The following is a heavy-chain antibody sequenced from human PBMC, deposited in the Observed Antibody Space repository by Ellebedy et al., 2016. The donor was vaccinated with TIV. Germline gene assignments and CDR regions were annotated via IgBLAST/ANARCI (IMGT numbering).Heavy chain of an antibody. CDR1: GFTFSSYG. V-gene: IGHV3-33*01. J-gene: IGHJ6*02. CDR2: IWYDESNK. CDR3: AREPMVRGVIRRGYAMDV. D-gene: IGHD3-10*01. Sequence: GGSLRLSXAASGFTFSSYGMHWVRQASGKGLEWVAVIWYDESNKYYADSVKGRFTISRDNSKNTLYLQMNSLRAEDTAVYYCAREPMVRGVIRRGYAMDVWGQGTTVTVSS.